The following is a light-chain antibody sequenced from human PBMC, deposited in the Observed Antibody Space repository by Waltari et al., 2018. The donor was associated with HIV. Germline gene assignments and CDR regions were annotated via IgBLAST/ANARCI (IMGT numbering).Light chain of an antibody. V-gene: IGLV1-44*01. Sequence: SLLTQPPSASWTPGPRVTISFSRSTPTIGPTTGHWYRQLPGTTPQLLIHSNEQRPSGVPDRFSGSKSGTSASLAISGLQSEDEADYYCAAWDDTLNGWVFGGGTKLTVL. CDR2: SNE. J-gene: IGLJ3*02. CDR3: AAWDDTLNGWV. CDR1: TPTIGPTT.